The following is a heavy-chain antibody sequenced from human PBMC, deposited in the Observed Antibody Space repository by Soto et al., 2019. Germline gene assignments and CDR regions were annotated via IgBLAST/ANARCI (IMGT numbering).Heavy chain of an antibody. CDR2: ISAYNGNT. V-gene: IGHV1-18*01. CDR1: GYTFTSYG. D-gene: IGHD3-22*01. J-gene: IGHJ5*02. Sequence: QVQLVQSGAEVKKPGASVKVSCKASGYTFTSYGISWVRQAPGQGLEWMGWISAYNGNTNYAQKLQGRVTMTTDTSKSTAYMELRSLRSDDTAVYYCARHYYYYDSEGGWFDPWGQGTLVTVSS. CDR3: ARHYYYYDSEGGWFDP.